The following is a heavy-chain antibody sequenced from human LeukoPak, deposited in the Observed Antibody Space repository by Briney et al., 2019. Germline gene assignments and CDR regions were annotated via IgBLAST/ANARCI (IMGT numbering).Heavy chain of an antibody. CDR2: ISSSGSTI. Sequence: QPGGSLRLSCAASGFTFSSYEMNWVRQAPGKGLEWVSYISSSGSTIYYADSVKGRFTISRDNAKNSLYLQVNSPRAEDTAVYYCASARGIQLWNYWGQGTLVTVSS. D-gene: IGHD5-18*01. CDR3: ASARGIQLWNY. CDR1: GFTFSSYE. J-gene: IGHJ4*02. V-gene: IGHV3-48*03.